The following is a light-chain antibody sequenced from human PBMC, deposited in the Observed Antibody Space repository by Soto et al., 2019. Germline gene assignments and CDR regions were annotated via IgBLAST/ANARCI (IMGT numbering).Light chain of an antibody. V-gene: IGKV3-11*01. CDR1: QSVSSY. CDR3: QQANSFPLT. CDR2: DAS. J-gene: IGKJ4*01. Sequence: EIVLTQSPATLSLSPGERATLSCRASQSVSSYLAWYQQEPGQAPRLLIYDASNRATGIPARFSGSGSGTDFTLTISSLQPEDFATYYCQQANSFPLTFGGGTKVDIK.